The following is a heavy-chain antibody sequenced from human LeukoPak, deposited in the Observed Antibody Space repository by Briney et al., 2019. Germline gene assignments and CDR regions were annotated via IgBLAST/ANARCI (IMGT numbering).Heavy chain of an antibody. CDR2: ISCDGSNK. J-gene: IGHJ3*02. CDR1: GFTFSSYA. V-gene: IGHV3-30-3*01. Sequence: GGSLRLSCAASGFTFSSYAMHWVRQAPGKGLEWVAVISCDGSNKYYADSVKGRFTISRDNSKNTLYLQMNSLRAEDTAVYYCARDSGTAMVNDAFDIWGQGTMVTVSS. D-gene: IGHD5-18*01. CDR3: ARDSGTAMVNDAFDI.